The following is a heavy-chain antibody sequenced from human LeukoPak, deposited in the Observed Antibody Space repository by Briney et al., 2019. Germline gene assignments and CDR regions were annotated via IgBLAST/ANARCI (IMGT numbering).Heavy chain of an antibody. V-gene: IGHV4-39*07. D-gene: IGHD4-17*01. Sequence: SETLSLTCTVSGGSISSSSYYWGWIRQPPGKGLEWIRSIYYSGSTYYNPSLKSRVTISVDTSKNQFSLKLSSVTAADTAVYYCARATTVTTGGLVNWFDPWGQGTLVTVSS. CDR2: IYYSGST. J-gene: IGHJ5*02. CDR3: ARATTVTTGGLVNWFDP. CDR1: GGSISSSSYY.